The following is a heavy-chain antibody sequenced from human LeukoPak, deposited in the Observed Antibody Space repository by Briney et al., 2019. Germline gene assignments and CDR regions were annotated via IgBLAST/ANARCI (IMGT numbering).Heavy chain of an antibody. CDR2: ISGSGGST. CDR3: AKDFKRAIGSGSYRVFDY. J-gene: IGHJ4*02. V-gene: IGHV3-23*01. CDR1: GFTFSSYV. D-gene: IGHD3-10*01. Sequence: GGSLRLSCAASGFTFSSYVMSWVRQAPGKGLKWVSTISGSGGSTYYADSVTGRFTISRDNSKNTLYLQMNGLKAEDTAVYYCAKDFKRAIGSGSYRVFDYWGQGTLVTVSS.